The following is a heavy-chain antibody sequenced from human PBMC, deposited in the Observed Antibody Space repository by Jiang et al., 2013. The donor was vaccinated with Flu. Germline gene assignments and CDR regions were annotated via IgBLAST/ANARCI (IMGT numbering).Heavy chain of an antibody. CDR1: GASFSGSNSY. J-gene: IGHJ4*02. Sequence: PGLVKPSETLSLTCTVSGASFSGSNSYWGWIRQPPGKGLEWIGSIYYSGSTYYNPSLKSRVTMSVDTSKKQFSLRLTSVTAADTAVYYCASQHWDHGVGSYYMSHWGQGALVTVSS. CDR3: ASQHWDHGVGSYYMSH. V-gene: IGHV4-39*07. CDR2: IYYSGST. D-gene: IGHD3-10*01.